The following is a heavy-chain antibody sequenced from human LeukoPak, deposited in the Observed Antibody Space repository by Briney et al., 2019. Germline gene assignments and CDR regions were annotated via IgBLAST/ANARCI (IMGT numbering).Heavy chain of an antibody. CDR3: ARDGRYYDILTGYLNYYYMDV. Sequence: GSLRLSCAASGFTFSNAWMGWVRQAPGKGLEWVGRIYTSGSTNYNPSLKSRVTMSVDTSKNQFSLKLSSVTAADTAVYYCARDGRYYDILTGYLNYYYMDVWGKGTTVTVSS. J-gene: IGHJ6*03. CDR2: IYTSGST. D-gene: IGHD3-9*01. V-gene: IGHV4-4*07. CDR1: GFTFSNAW.